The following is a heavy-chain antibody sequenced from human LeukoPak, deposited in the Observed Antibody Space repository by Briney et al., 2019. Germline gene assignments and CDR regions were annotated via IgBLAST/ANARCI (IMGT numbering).Heavy chain of an antibody. D-gene: IGHD3-22*01. V-gene: IGHV3-23*01. J-gene: IGHJ6*02. CDR2: ISGSGGST. CDR3: AKGHREVVGLYYYYGMDV. Sequence: GGSLRLSCAASGFTFSSYAMSWVRQAPGKGLEWVSAISGSGGSTYYADSVKGRFTISRDNSKNTLYLQMNSLRAEDTAVYYCAKGHREVVGLYYYYGMDVWGQGTTVTVSS. CDR1: GFTFSSYA.